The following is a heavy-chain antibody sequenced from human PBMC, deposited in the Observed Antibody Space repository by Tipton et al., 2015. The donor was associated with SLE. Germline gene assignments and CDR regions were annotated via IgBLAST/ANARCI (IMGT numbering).Heavy chain of an antibody. Sequence: GLVKPSETLSLTCSVYGDSLSGQYWSWIRQPPGKGLEWIGEVFRGGSTNYSPSLESRVTITVDMSKNQFSLRLISVTAADTAVYYCARGCSSSTCEPFYFFGMDVWGQGTTVTVSS. J-gene: IGHJ6*02. V-gene: IGHV4-34*01. CDR2: VFRGGST. CDR3: ARGCSSSTCEPFYFFGMDV. D-gene: IGHD2-2*01. CDR1: GDSLSGQY.